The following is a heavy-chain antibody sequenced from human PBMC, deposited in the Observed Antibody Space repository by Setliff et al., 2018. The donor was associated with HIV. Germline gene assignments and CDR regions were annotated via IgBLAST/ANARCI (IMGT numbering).Heavy chain of an antibody. Sequence: GASVKVSCKASGYTFTNYGISWVRQAPGQGLEWMAWITPYNGHTLFAQNFQDRVTVTTDTSTTTAYMDLRSLRSDDTAVYFCARVPYRSAWFSGGHDAFDIWGQGTMVTVSS. V-gene: IGHV1-18*01. CDR2: ITPYNGHT. CDR1: GYTFTNYG. CDR3: ARVPYRSAWFSGGHDAFDI. D-gene: IGHD6-19*01. J-gene: IGHJ3*02.